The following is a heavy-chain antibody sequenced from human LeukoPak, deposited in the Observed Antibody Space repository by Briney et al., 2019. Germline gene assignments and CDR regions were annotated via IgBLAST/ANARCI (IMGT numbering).Heavy chain of an antibody. CDR2: IPSSSSYI. V-gene: IGHV3-21*01. CDR1: GSGFSSYS. Sequence: GGPLRRSCAACGSGFSSYSMNWVRQAAALGLACISSIPSSSSYIYYADSVKGRFTISRDNAKNSLYLQMNSLRAEDTAVYYCTRAPLVVPAAMIPYYFDYWGQGTLVTVSS. J-gene: IGHJ4*02. CDR3: TRAPLVVPAAMIPYYFDY. D-gene: IGHD2-2*01.